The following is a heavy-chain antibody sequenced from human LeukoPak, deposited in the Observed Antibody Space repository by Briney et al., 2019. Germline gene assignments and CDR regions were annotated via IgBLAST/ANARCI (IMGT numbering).Heavy chain of an antibody. Sequence: KASETLSLTCAVYGGSFSGYYWSWIRQPPGKGLEWIGEINHSGSTNYNPSLKSRVTISVDTSKNQFSLKLSSVTAADTAVYYCARSYGSGPWGQGTLVPVSS. CDR1: GGSFSGYY. V-gene: IGHV4-34*01. D-gene: IGHD3-10*01. CDR3: ARSYGSGP. CDR2: INHSGST. J-gene: IGHJ5*02.